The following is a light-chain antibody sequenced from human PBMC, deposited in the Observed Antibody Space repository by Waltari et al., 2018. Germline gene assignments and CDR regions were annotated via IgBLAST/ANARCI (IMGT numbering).Light chain of an antibody. J-gene: IGKJ4*01. Sequence: AIRMTQSPSSLYASTGARVTITCRASQSISSFLAWNQQKPGKAPKLLIYAAATLQSWVPSRFSGSRVGTDFTLTISCLQSEDFATYYCQQYYSYPQVTFGGGTKVEIK. V-gene: IGKV1-8*01. CDR3: QQYYSYPQVT. CDR1: QSISSF. CDR2: AAA.